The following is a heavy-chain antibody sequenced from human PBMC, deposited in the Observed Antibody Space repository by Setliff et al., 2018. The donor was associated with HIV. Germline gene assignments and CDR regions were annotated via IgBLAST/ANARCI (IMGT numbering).Heavy chain of an antibody. J-gene: IGHJ6*03. CDR3: VRHPRDTSLAHYYYYIDV. Sequence: SETLSLTCSVSGGSISTNSSYWGWIRQSPGKGLECVGNVHNSGGTNYNPSLKSRVSISVDTSKNQFSLNVNSVTAPDTAVYYCVRHPRDTSLAHYYYYIDVWGKGTTVTVSS. CDR2: VHNSGGT. CDR1: GGSISTNSSY. V-gene: IGHV4-39*01. D-gene: IGHD5-18*01.